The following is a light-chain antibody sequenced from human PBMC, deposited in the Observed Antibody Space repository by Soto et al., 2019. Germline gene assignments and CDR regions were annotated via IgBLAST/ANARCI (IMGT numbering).Light chain of an antibody. Sequence: EIVLTQSPATLSLSPGERATLSCRASHSVNSYLAWYQQKPGQAPRLLIYDASKRATDVPARFSGSGSGTHFTLTISSLEPEDFAVYYCQQRSEWPPLTYGGGTKVDIK. CDR3: QQRSEWPPLT. V-gene: IGKV3-11*01. CDR1: HSVNSY. J-gene: IGKJ4*01. CDR2: DAS.